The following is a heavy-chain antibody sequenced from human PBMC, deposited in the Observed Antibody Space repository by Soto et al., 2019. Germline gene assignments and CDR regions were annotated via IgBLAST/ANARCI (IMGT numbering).Heavy chain of an antibody. CDR3: ARVRNSFDY. CDR2: INHRGIT. CDR1: GGSFSGYY. V-gene: IGHV4-34*01. J-gene: IGHJ4*02. Sequence: QVQLQQWGAGLLKPSETLSLTCAVYGGSFSGYYWSWIRQPPGKGLEWIGEINHRGITNYNPSLKSRVTISVDTSKNQFSLKLSSVTAADTAVYYCARVRNSFDYWGQGTLVTVSS. D-gene: IGHD1-1*01.